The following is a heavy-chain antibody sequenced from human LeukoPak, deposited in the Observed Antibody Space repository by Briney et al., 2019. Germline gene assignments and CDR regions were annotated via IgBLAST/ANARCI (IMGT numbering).Heavy chain of an antibody. J-gene: IGHJ3*01. V-gene: IGHV3-30*02. Sequence: GGTLRLSCAASGFTFSSYGMHWVRQAPGKGLEWVAFIRSDGSNKYYADSVKGRFTISRDNSKNTLFLQMNSLRADDTAVYYCAVTGYSSRSPNVWGQGTMVTVSS. CDR1: GFTFSSYG. D-gene: IGHD6-13*01. CDR3: AVTGYSSRSPNV. CDR2: IRSDGSNK.